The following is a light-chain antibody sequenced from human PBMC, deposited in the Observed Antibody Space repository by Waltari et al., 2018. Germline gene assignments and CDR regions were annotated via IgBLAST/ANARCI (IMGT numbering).Light chain of an antibody. CDR2: EAS. CDR3: SSYAGSHTVLL. V-gene: IGLV2-8*01. J-gene: IGLJ2*01. Sequence: QSALTQPPSASGSPGQSVPISCTGTSSDIGGYPYVSWYQQHPGEAPKLIIFEASKRSSGVPDRFSGSKAGNTASLTVSGLQADDEADYYCSSYAGSHTVLLFGGGTKLTVL. CDR1: SSDIGGYPY.